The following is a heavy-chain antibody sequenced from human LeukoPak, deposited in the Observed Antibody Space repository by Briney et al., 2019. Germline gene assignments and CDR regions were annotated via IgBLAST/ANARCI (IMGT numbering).Heavy chain of an antibody. CDR3: ARAPITSPFYFDY. J-gene: IGHJ4*02. D-gene: IGHD2-2*01. V-gene: IGHV3-20*04. CDR1: GFAFDQHG. Sequence: GGSLRLSCTASGFAFDQHGMSWVRQVPGKGLEWVSGINWSGGSTGYADPLRGRFTISRDNAKSSLYLQMDSLRAEDTALYYCARAPITSPFYFDYWGQGTLVTVSS. CDR2: INWSGGST.